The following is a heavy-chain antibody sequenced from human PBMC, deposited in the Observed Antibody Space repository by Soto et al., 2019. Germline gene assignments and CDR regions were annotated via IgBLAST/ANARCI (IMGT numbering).Heavy chain of an antibody. V-gene: IGHV3-23*01. CDR1: GFTFSSYA. CDR3: AKGKPANYYGSGTHMSYYYYYGMDV. D-gene: IGHD3-10*01. J-gene: IGHJ6*02. CDR2: ISGSGGST. Sequence: GGSLRLSCAASGFTFSSYAMSWVRQAPGKGLEWVSAISGSGGSTYYADSVKGRFTISRDNSKNTLYLQMNSLRAEDTAVYYCAKGKPANYYGSGTHMSYYYYYGMDVWGQGTTVTVSS.